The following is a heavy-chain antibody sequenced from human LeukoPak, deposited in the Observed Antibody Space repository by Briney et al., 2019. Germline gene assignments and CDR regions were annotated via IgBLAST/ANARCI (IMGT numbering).Heavy chain of an antibody. CDR2: ISYDGSNK. D-gene: IGHD3-22*01. CDR1: GFTFSSYG. CDR3: AKDKRLYYYDSSGYPLDY. V-gene: IGHV3-30*18. Sequence: GGSLRLSCAASGFTFSSYGMHWVRQAPGKGLEWVAVISYDGSNKYYADSVKGRLTISRDNSKNTLYLQMNSLRAEDTAVYYCAKDKRLYYYDSSGYPLDYWGQGTLVTVSS. J-gene: IGHJ4*02.